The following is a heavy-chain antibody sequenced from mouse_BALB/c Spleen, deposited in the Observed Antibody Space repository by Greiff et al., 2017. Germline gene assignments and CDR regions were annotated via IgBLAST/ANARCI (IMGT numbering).Heavy chain of an antibody. Sequence: QVHVKQSVAELVKPGASVKLSCKASGYTFTSYYLYWVKQRPGQGLAWIGELTPRNGGPNFNEKFKSKATLTVDKSSSTAYMQLSSLTSEDSAVYYCSAMITTRAWFAYGGQGTLVTVSA. CDR3: SAMITTRAWFAY. J-gene: IGHJ3*01. D-gene: IGHD2-4*01. CDR2: LTPRNGGP. CDR1: GYTFTSYY. V-gene: IGHV1S81*02.